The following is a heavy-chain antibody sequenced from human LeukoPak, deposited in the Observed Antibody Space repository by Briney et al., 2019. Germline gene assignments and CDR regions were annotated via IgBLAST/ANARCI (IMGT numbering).Heavy chain of an antibody. CDR2: ISRSSNSI. V-gene: IGHV3-48*01. D-gene: IGHD3-3*01. CDR1: GFTFSSYS. CDR3: AREPADFGDNWFDP. J-gene: IGHJ5*02. Sequence: GGSLRLSCAASGFTFSSYSMNWVRQAPGKGLEWVSYISRSSNSIYYADSVKGRFTISRDDAKNSLYLQMNSLRAEDTAVYYCAREPADFGDNWFDPWGQGTLVTVSS.